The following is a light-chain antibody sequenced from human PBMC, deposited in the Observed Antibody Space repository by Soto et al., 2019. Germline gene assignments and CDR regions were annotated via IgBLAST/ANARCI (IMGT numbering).Light chain of an antibody. Sequence: DIQMTQSPSTLSASVGDRVTITCRASQSISSWLAWYQQKQGKAPKLLIYDASSLESGVPSRFSGSGSGTEFTLTISSLQPDDFATYYCQQYNSQGTFGQGTKV. V-gene: IGKV1-5*01. CDR2: DAS. CDR3: QQYNSQGT. J-gene: IGKJ1*01. CDR1: QSISSW.